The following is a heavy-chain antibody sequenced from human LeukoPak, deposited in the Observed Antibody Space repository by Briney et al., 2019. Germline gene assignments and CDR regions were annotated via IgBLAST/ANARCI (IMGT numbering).Heavy chain of an antibody. CDR1: GGSISSYY. D-gene: IGHD3-22*01. J-gene: IGHJ3*02. CDR3: ARVPGYYYDSSGYLSDAFDI. V-gene: IGHV4-59*01. CDR2: IYYSGST. Sequence: PSETLSLTCTVSGGSISSYYWSWIRQPPGKGLEWIGYIYYSGSTNYNPSLKSRVTISVDTSKNQFSLKLSSVTAADTAVYYCARVPGYYYDSSGYLSDAFDIWGQGTKVTVSS.